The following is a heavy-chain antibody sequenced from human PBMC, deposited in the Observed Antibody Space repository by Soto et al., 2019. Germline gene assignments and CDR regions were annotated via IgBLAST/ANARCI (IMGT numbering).Heavy chain of an antibody. Sequence: PSETLSLTCTVSGGSISSYYWSWIRQPPGKGLEWIGYIYYSGSTNYNPSLKSRVTISVDTSKNQFSLKLSSVTAADTAVYYCARGTKKYFSGGSCYLHPFDYCGQVTLVPVSS. J-gene: IGHJ4*02. D-gene: IGHD2-15*01. CDR3: ARGTKKYFSGGSCYLHPFDY. CDR1: GGSISSYY. CDR2: IYYSGST. V-gene: IGHV4-59*01.